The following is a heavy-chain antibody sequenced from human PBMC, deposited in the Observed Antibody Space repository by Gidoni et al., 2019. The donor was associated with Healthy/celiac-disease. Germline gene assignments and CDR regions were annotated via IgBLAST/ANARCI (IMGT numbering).Heavy chain of an antibody. D-gene: IGHD2-15*01. CDR3: AKDGTYCSGGSCPKNYYGMDV. V-gene: IGHV3-30*18. CDR2: ISYDGSNK. CDR1: GFTFSSYG. Sequence: QVQLVESGGGVVQPGRSLRLSCAASGFTFSSYGMRWVRQAQGKGREWVAVISYDGSNKYYADSVKGRFTISRDNSKNTLYLQMNSLRAEDTAVYYCAKDGTYCSGGSCPKNYYGMDVWGQGTTVTVSS. J-gene: IGHJ6*02.